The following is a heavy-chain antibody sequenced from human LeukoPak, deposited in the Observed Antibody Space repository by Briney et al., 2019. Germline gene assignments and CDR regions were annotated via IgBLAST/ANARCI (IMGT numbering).Heavy chain of an antibody. D-gene: IGHD6-13*01. CDR1: GGTFGSYA. CDR2: IIPLFGAP. Sequence: SVKVSCKPSGGTFGSYAISWVRQAPGQGLEWVGGIIPLFGAPLYAQKFQSRVTITADERTSTVYMDLSSLRSDDTAVYYCARDEEKAAGSLWGQGTPVIVSS. CDR3: ARDEEKAAGSL. J-gene: IGHJ4*02. V-gene: IGHV1-69*01.